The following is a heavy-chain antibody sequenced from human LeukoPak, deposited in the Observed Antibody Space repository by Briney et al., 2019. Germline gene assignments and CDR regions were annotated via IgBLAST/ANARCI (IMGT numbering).Heavy chain of an antibody. CDR1: GYTFTGYY. J-gene: IGHJ5*02. CDR3: TRPVGIAVAGYNWFDP. CDR2: INPNSGGT. V-gene: IGHV1-2*02. D-gene: IGHD6-19*01. Sequence: GASVKASCKASGYTFTGYYMHWVRQAPGQGLEWMGWINPNSGGTNYAQKFQGRVTMTRDTSISTASMELSSLKPDDTAVYYCTRPVGIAVAGYNWFDPWGQGTLVTVSS.